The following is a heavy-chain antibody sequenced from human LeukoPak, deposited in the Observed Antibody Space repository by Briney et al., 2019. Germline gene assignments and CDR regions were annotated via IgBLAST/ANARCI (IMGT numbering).Heavy chain of an antibody. Sequence: PSQTLSLTCTVSGGSISSGSYYWSWIRQPAGKGLEWIGRIYTSGSTNYNPSLKSRVTMSVDTSKNQFSLKLSSVTAADTAVYYCARSSSSWSNWFDPWGQGTLVTVSS. D-gene: IGHD6-13*01. CDR3: ARSSSSWSNWFDP. CDR2: IYTSGST. J-gene: IGHJ5*02. V-gene: IGHV4-61*02. CDR1: GGSISSGSYY.